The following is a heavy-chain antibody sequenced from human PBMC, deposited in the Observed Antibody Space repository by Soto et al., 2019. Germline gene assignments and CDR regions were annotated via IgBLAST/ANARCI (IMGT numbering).Heavy chain of an antibody. Sequence: QITLTESGPTLVKPTQTLTLTCTFSGFSLSTSGVGVGWIRQPPGKALEWLAVIYWDDDKRYSPSLKNSLTITKDTSKNPVVLTMTNIDAVDTATYYCAHKEPRMNHFDYWGQGTPVTVSS. CDR2: IYWDDDK. D-gene: IGHD2-8*01. CDR1: GFSLSTSGVG. CDR3: AHKEPRMNHFDY. V-gene: IGHV2-5*02. J-gene: IGHJ4*02.